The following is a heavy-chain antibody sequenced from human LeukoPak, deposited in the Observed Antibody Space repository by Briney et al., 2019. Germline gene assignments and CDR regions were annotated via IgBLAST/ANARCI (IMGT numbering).Heavy chain of an antibody. CDR2: ICTSGST. J-gene: IGHJ3*02. CDR3: AREGEMATISKIDAFDI. V-gene: IGHV4-4*07. CDR1: GGSISSYY. Sequence: SETLSLTCTVSGGSISSYYWSWIRQPAGKGLEWIGRICTSGSTNYNLSLKSRVTMSVDTSKNQFSLKLSSVTAADTAVYYCAREGEMATISKIDAFDIWGQGTMVTVSS. D-gene: IGHD5-24*01.